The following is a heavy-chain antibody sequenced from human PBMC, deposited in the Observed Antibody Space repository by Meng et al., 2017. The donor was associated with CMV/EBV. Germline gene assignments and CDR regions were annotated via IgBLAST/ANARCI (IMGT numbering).Heavy chain of an antibody. CDR2: IKQDGSEK. CDR3: AGGGSNYGLVWFDP. D-gene: IGHD4-11*01. J-gene: IGHJ5*02. V-gene: IGHV3-7*04. Sequence: GESLKISCAASGFTFSSYWLSWVRQAPGEGLEWVANIKQDGSEKYYVDSVKGRFTISRDNAKNSLYLQMNSLRAEDTAVYYCAGGGSNYGLVWFDPWGQGTLVTVSS. CDR1: GFTFSSYW.